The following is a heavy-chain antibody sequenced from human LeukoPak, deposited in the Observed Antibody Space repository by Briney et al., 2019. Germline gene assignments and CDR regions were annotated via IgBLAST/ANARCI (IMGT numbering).Heavy chain of an antibody. CDR2: IYYSGST. CDR3: ARGQGLLVPARAFGY. CDR1: GGSISSGGYY. Sequence: SETLSLTCTVSGGSISSGGYYWSWIRQHPGKGLEWIGYIYYSGSTYYNPSLKSRVTISVDTSKNQFSLKLSSVTAADTAVYYCARGQGLLVPARAFGYWGQGTLVTVSS. D-gene: IGHD2-2*01. V-gene: IGHV4-31*03. J-gene: IGHJ4*02.